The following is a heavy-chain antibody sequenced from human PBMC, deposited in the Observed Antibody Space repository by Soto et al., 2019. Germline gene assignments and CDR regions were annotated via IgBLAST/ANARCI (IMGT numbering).Heavy chain of an antibody. V-gene: IGHV4-31*03. CDR3: ARRPAGIAAAGIFDY. CDR1: GGSISSGGYY. CDR2: IYYSGST. Sequence: QVQLQESGPGLVKPSQTLSLTCTVSGGSISSGGYYWSWIRQHPGKGLEWIGYIYYSGSTYYNPSLKSRVTISVDTSKNQFSLKLSSVTVADTAVYYCARRPAGIAAAGIFDYWGQGTLVTVSS. J-gene: IGHJ4*02. D-gene: IGHD6-13*01.